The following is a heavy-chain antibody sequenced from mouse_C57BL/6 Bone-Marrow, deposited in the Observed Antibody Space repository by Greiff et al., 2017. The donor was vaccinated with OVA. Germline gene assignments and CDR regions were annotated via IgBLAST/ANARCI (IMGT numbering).Heavy chain of an antibody. J-gene: IGHJ1*03. CDR1: GFNIKNTY. CDR3: ARNYDDWYFDV. Sequence: EVQLQQSVAELVRPGASVKLSCTASGFNIKNTYMHSVKQRPEQGLEWIGRIDPASGNPQFAPKFQGKATITADTSSNTDYLQLSSLTSEDTAIYYCARNYDDWYFDVWGTGTTVTVSS. V-gene: IGHV14-3*01. CDR2: IDPASGNP. D-gene: IGHD2-4*01.